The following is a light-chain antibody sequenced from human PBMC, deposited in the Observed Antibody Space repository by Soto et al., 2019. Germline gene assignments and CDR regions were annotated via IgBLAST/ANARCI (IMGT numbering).Light chain of an antibody. CDR2: AAS. Sequence: EIVLTQSPGTLSLSPGERATLSCRASQTISSSYLAWYQQKPGQAPRLLIYAASTRATDIPDRFSGSGSGTDFTLTISRLEPEDFAVYYCQQYNNWPRTFGQGTKVDIK. V-gene: IGKV3-20*01. CDR3: QQYNNWPRT. CDR1: QTISSSY. J-gene: IGKJ1*01.